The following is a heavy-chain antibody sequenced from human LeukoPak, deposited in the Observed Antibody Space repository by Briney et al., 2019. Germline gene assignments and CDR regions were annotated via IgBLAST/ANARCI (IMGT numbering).Heavy chain of an antibody. CDR2: IKSKTDGGTT. V-gene: IGHV3-15*01. D-gene: IGHD6-6*01. CDR3: TTDWQLGDY. J-gene: IGHJ4*02. CDR1: GFTFSSYW. Sequence: GGSLRLSCAASGFTFSSYWMSWVRQAPGKGLEWVVRIKSKTDGGTTDYAAPVKGRFTISRDDSKNTLYLQMNSLKTEDTAVYYCTTDWQLGDYWGQGTLVTVSS.